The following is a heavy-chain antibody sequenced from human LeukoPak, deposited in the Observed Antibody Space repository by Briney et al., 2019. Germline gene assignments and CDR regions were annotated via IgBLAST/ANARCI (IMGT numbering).Heavy chain of an antibody. V-gene: IGHV3-23*01. CDR3: AKDRRRGYYGSGSYCFDY. J-gene: IGHJ4*02. Sequence: GGSLRLSGAASGFTFSSYAMSWVRQAPGKGLEWVSAISGSGGSTYYADSVKGRFTISRDNSKNTLYLQMNSLRAEDTAVYYCAKDRRRGYYGSGSYCFDYWGQGTLVTVSS. D-gene: IGHD3-10*01. CDR2: ISGSGGST. CDR1: GFTFSSYA.